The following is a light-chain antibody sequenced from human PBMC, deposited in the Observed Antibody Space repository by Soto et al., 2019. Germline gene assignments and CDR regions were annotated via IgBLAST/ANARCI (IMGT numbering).Light chain of an antibody. CDR2: GAA. J-gene: IGKJ4*01. V-gene: IGKV3-15*01. CDR1: QSVFSS. Sequence: ETVMTQSPATLSVSPGERAPLSCRASQSVFSSLAWYQHKPGQAPRLLIYGAATRATGIPARFSGSGSGTEFTLTISSLQSDDIAVYYCQQYNNWPLTFGGGTKVDIK. CDR3: QQYNNWPLT.